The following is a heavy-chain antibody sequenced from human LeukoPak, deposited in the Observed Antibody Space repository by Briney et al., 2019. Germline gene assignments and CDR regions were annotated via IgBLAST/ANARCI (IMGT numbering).Heavy chain of an antibody. CDR3: ARGRVSSSTWYSTYYYFFYMDF. CDR2: VDHTGST. V-gene: IGHV4-59*01. CDR1: GFTFSSYW. J-gene: IGHJ6*03. D-gene: IGHD4-11*01. Sequence: GSLRLSCAASGFTFSSYWMSWVRQAPGKGLEWIGYVDHTGSTKFNPSLNGRVSISRDTSNNFFSLRLRSVTAADTAVYFCARGRVSSSTWYSTYYYFFYMDFWGKGTTVTVSS.